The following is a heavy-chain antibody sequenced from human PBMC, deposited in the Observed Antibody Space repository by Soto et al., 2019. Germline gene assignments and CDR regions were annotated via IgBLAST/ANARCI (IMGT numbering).Heavy chain of an antibody. J-gene: IGHJ6*02. V-gene: IGHV3-30-3*01. Sequence: QVQLVESGGGVVQPGRSLRLSCAASGFTFSSYAMHWVRQAPGKGLEWVAVISYDGSNKYYADSVKGRFTISRDNSKNTLYLQMNSLRAEDTAVYYCARAASSSYYYGMDVWGQGTTVTVSS. CDR1: GFTFSSYA. CDR2: ISYDGSNK. CDR3: ARAASSSYYYGMDV. D-gene: IGHD6-13*01.